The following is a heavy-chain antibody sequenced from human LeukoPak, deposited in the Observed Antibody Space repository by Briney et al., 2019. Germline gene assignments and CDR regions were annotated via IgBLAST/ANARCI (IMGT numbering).Heavy chain of an antibody. J-gene: IGHJ4*02. CDR1: GFTFNNYW. D-gene: IGHD1-26*01. CDR2: IEEDTSQK. V-gene: IGHV3-7*01. CDR3: ARQVSREGHFDY. Sequence: GSLKISCAASGFTFNNYWVSWVRQGPGKGLEGVAHIEEDTSQKYYVGSVEGRFTISRDNARNSLYLQMNSLRGEDTAVYFCARQVSREGHFDYWGQGALVTVSS.